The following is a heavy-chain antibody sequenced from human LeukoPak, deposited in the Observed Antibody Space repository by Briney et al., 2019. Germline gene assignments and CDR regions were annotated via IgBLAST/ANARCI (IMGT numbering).Heavy chain of an antibody. CDR1: GDSVSSSPYY. J-gene: IGHJ5*02. V-gene: IGHV4-61*01. CDR2: TFSTST. D-gene: IGHD5-24*01. CDR3: ARYKFHNYFDP. Sequence: TETLSLTCSVSGDSVSSSPYYWGWIRQPPGKGLEWIGNTFSTSTLYNASLRSRVTIVVDTSKNQFSLKLTSATAADTAIYFCARYKFHNYFDPWGQGTLVVVSS.